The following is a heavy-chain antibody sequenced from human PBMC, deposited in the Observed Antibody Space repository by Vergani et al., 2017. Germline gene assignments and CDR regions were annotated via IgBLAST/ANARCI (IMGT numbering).Heavy chain of an antibody. D-gene: IGHD1-7*01. Sequence: QMQLVQSGPEVKKPGTSVKVSCKASGFTFTSSAMQWVRQARGQRLEWIGWIVVGSGNANYAQKFQERVTITRDMSTSTAYMELSSLRSEDTAVYYCAEAGNWNYVGYYYYMDVWGKGTTVTVSS. V-gene: IGHV1-58*02. J-gene: IGHJ6*03. CDR1: GFTFTSSA. CDR3: AEAGNWNYVGYYYYMDV. CDR2: IVVGSGNA.